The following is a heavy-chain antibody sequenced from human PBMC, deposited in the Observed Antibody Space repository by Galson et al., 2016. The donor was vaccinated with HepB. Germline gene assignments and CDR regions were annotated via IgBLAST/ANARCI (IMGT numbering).Heavy chain of an antibody. CDR2: ISWDGLKT. CDR3: GKDWGSLWESSGKGMDV. CDR1: GFTFDDYT. D-gene: IGHD3-10*01. V-gene: IGHV3-43*01. J-gene: IGHJ6*02. Sequence: SLRLSCAASGFTFDDYTMHWVRQAPGKGLEWVSLISWDGLKTYYADSVKGRFTISRDNRNNSLYLQMDNLRNEDTALYYCGKDWGSLWESSGKGMDVWGQGTTVTVSS.